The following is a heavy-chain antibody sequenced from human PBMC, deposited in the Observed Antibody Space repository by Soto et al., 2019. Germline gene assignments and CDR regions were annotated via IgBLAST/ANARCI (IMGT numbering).Heavy chain of an antibody. CDR3: TKEHSNYPDNWFDP. V-gene: IGHV3-23*01. J-gene: IGHJ5*02. CDR2: IDSGGGST. CDR1: GFSFSNYA. Sequence: EVQLLVSGGGSVQPGGSLRLSCAASGFSFSNYAMSWVRQVPGTGLEWVSAIDSGGGSTYYAASVKGRFSISRDNSMNTLYLQMNSLRAEDTAIYYCTKEHSNYPDNWFDPWGQGTLVTVSS. D-gene: IGHD4-4*01.